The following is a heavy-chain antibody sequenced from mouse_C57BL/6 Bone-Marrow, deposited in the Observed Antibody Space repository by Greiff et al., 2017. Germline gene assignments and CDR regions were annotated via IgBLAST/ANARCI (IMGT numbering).Heavy chain of an antibody. CDR2: INPNNGGT. CDR3: ARYLVATVVATYAMDY. Sequence: EVQLQQSGPELVKPGASVKISCKASGYTFTDYYMNWVKQSHGKSLEWIGDINPNNGGTSYNQKFKGKATLTVDKSSSTAYMELRSLTSEDSAVYYCARYLVATVVATYAMDYGGQGTAVTVSS. D-gene: IGHD1-1*01. J-gene: IGHJ4*01. CDR1: GYTFTDYY. V-gene: IGHV1-26*01.